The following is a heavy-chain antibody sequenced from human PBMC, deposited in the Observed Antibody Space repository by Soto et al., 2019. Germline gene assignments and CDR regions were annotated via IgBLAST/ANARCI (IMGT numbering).Heavy chain of an antibody. CDR1: GFTFRDHG. CDR3: AKQFDLGGLEDY. J-gene: IGHJ4*02. Sequence: QVQLAESGGGVVQPGTSLRLSCAASGFTFRDHGMHWVRQAPGKGLDWVAVVSHDGSRKYYADSVKGRFSVSRDNSNNMAYLQMNSLRLEDTAMYYCAKQFDLGGLEDYWGQGTLVTVSS. D-gene: IGHD2-21*01. CDR2: VSHDGSRK. V-gene: IGHV3-30*18.